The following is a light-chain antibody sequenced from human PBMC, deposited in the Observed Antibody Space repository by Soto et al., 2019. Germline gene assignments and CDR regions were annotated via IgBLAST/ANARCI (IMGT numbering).Light chain of an antibody. CDR1: QSVSSSY. CDR3: QQYGNSPLT. J-gene: IGKJ4*01. Sequence: EIVLMQSPGTLSLSPGERATLSCRASQSVSSSYLAWYQQRPGQAPRLLIYGASNRATGIPDRFSGSGSGTDFTLTISRLEPEDFAVYFCQQYGNSPLTFGGGTKVDTK. CDR2: GAS. V-gene: IGKV3-20*01.